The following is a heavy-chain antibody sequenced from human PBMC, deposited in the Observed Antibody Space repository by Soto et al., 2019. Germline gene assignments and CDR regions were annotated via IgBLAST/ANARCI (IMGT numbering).Heavy chain of an antibody. D-gene: IGHD1-26*01. CDR1: GGTFSIYG. J-gene: IGHJ6*02. V-gene: IGHV1-69*13. CDR3: ATDSGSYSGYSYYAMDV. Sequence: ASVKGSCKASGGTFSIYGFSWVRQAPGQGPEWIGGIIPILTTPNYAQKFHGRVTIVADESTTTVYMELSSLKSEDTAVYYCATDSGSYSGYSYYAMDVWGQGTTVTVSS. CDR2: IIPILTTP.